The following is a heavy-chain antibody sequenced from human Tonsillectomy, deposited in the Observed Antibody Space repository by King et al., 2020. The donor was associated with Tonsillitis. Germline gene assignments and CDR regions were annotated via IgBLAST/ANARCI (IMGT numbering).Heavy chain of an antibody. CDR2: ISYDGSNK. CDR1: GFTFSSYG. Sequence: QVQLVESGGGVVQPGRSLRLSCAASGFTFSSYGMHWVRQAPGKGLEWVAVISYDGSNKYYADSVKGRFTISRDNSKNTLYLQMNSLRAEDTAVYYCAKDYGDYGGPDYWGQGTLVTVSS. D-gene: IGHD4-17*01. CDR3: AKDYGDYGGPDY. V-gene: IGHV3-30*18. J-gene: IGHJ4*02.